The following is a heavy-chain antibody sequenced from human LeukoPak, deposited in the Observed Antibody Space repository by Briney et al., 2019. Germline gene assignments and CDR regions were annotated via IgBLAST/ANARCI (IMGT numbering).Heavy chain of an antibody. D-gene: IGHD5-18*01. CDR2: IIPIFGTA. V-gene: IGHV1-69*05. J-gene: IGHJ6*03. CDR1: GGTFSSYA. Sequence: SVKVSCKASGGTFSSYAISWVRQAPGQGLEWMGGIIPIFGTANYAQKFQGRVTITTDESTSTAYMELSSLRSEDTAVYYCARRGSYGYRGYYYYMDVWGKGTTVTVSS. CDR3: ARRGSYGYRGYYYYMDV.